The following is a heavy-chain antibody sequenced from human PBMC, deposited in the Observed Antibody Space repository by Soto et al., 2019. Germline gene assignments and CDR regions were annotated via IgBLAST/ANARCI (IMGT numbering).Heavy chain of an antibody. Sequence: QVQLQESGPGLVKPSATLSLTCTVSGGSVSSGSYYWSWIRQTPGKGLEWIGYIYYSGIANYNPSLESRVTISVDSSKNQFSLKVRSVTAADTAVYYCARVDCNGGSCYYYFYGMDVWGQGTTVTVFS. CDR3: ARVDCNGGSCYYYFYGMDV. CDR1: GGSVSSGSYY. CDR2: IYYSGIA. J-gene: IGHJ6*02. V-gene: IGHV4-61*01. D-gene: IGHD2-15*01.